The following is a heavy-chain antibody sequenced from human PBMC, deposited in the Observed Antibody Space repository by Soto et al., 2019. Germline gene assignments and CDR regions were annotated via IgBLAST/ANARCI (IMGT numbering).Heavy chain of an antibody. CDR3: ARRAARPNYDYGMDV. CDR2: ISIRSSYT. Sequence: PGGSLRLSCAASGFPFSDYYMSLIRQSPGKGLEWVSHISIRSSYTNYADSVKGRFTISRDNAKNTLYLQMNRLRADDTAMSYCARRAARPNYDYGMDVWGQGKRTPVSS. J-gene: IGHJ6*02. D-gene: IGHD6-6*01. V-gene: IGHV3-11*03. CDR1: GFPFSDYY.